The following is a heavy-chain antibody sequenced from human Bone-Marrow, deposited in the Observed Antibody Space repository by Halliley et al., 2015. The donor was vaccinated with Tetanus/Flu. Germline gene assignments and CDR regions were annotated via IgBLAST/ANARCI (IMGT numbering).Heavy chain of an antibody. V-gene: IGHV4-59*01. D-gene: IGHD3-10*01. CDR2: FYYRGSP. Sequence: GGFYYRGSPKYKPSLQSRVTLSQDTSKNEFSLKLRFVTASDTAIYFCAGVMPASGSFFPLDHWGQGIQVTVSS. CDR3: AGVMPASGSFFPLDH. J-gene: IGHJ4*02.